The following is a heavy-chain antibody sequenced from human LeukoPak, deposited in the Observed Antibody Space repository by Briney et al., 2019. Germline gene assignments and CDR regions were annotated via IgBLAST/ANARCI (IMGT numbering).Heavy chain of an antibody. CDR3: ASLKRNDYGDYFDY. J-gene: IGHJ4*02. CDR2: ISSSGSTI. Sequence: PGGSLRLSCAASGFTFSDYYMSWIRQAPGKGLEWVSYISSSGSTIYYADSVKGRFTISRDNAKNSLYLQMNSLRAEDTAVYYCASLKRNDYGDYFDYWGQGTLVTVSS. D-gene: IGHD4-17*01. V-gene: IGHV3-11*01. CDR1: GFTFSDYY.